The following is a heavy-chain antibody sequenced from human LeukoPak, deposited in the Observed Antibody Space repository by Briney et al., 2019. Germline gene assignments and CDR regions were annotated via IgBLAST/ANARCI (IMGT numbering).Heavy chain of an antibody. CDR3: LVITRSRGFDY. V-gene: IGHV3-7*01. J-gene: IGHJ4*02. CDR1: GFTFSSYW. D-gene: IGHD2/OR15-2a*01. Sequence: GGSLRLSCAASGFTFSSYWMSWVRQAPGKGLEWVANIRQDGSVQNYVDSVKGRFTISRDNPKNSVYLQMSSLRAEGTAVYYCLVITRSRGFDYWGQGTLVTVSS. CDR2: IRQDGSVQ.